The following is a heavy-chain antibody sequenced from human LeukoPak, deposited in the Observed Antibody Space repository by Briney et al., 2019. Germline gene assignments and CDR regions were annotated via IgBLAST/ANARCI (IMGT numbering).Heavy chain of an antibody. CDR3: ARVRTYYYDSSGYSNPYYFDY. CDR2: INHSGST. J-gene: IGHJ4*02. V-gene: IGHV4-34*01. Sequence: SETLSLTCAVYGGSFSGYYWSWIRQPPGKGLEWIGEINHSGSTNYNPSLKSRVTISVDTSKNQFSLKLSSVTAADTAAYYCARVRTYYYDSSGYSNPYYFDYWGQGTLVTVSS. D-gene: IGHD3-22*01. CDR1: GGSFSGYY.